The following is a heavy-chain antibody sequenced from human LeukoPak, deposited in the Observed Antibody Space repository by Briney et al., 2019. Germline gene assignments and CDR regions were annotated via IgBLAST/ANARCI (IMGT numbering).Heavy chain of an antibody. J-gene: IGHJ6*02. Sequence: SVKVSCKASGGTFSSYAISWVRQAPGQGLEWMGGIIPILGTANYAQKFQGRVTITADESTSTAYMELSSLRSEDSAVYYCAGDMSIAARGLWGQGTTVTVSS. D-gene: IGHD6-6*01. CDR1: GGTFSSYA. CDR3: AGDMSIAARGL. V-gene: IGHV1-69*13. CDR2: IIPILGTA.